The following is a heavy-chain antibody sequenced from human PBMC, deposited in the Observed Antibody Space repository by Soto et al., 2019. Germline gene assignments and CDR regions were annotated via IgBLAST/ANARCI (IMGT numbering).Heavy chain of an antibody. D-gene: IGHD2-15*01. CDR3: AFTPKGRSSIDY. CDR2: IIPLLGTA. CDR1: RGTFSIYA. J-gene: IGHJ4*02. V-gene: IGHV1-69*13. Sequence: SVKVSCKASRGTFSIYAFEWVRQAPGQGLEWVGGIIPLLGTANYAQHFQGRITITADASTSTAYMELSSLTSEDTAVYYCAFTPKGRSSIDYGGQETWVTVSA.